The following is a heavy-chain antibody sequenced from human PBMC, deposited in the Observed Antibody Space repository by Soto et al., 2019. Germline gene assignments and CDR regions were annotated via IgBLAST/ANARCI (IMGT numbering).Heavy chain of an antibody. CDR1: GFSLSTSGVG. V-gene: IGHV2-5*02. J-gene: IGHJ4*02. CDR2: IYWDDDK. CDR3: AHRDYGDYGLYFDY. D-gene: IGHD4-17*01. Sequence: QITLKESGPTLVKPTQTLTLTCTFSGFSLSTSGVGVGWIRQPPGKALEWLALIYWDDDKRYSPSLKSRLTINKDTSKNQVVLTMTNMDPVDTATYYCAHRDYGDYGLYFDYWGQGTLVTVSS.